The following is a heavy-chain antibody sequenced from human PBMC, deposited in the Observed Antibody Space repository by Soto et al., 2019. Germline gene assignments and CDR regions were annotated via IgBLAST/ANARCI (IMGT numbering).Heavy chain of an antibody. CDR3: ARDGLHCSGGSCYRLDAFDI. V-gene: IGHV3-13*01. CDR1: GFTFSSYD. Sequence: GGSLRLSCAASGFTFSSYDMHWVRQATGKGLEWVSAIGTAGDTYYPGSVKGRFTISSENAKNSLYLQMNSLRAGDTAVYYCARDGLHCSGGSCYRLDAFDIWGQGTMVTVSS. J-gene: IGHJ3*02. D-gene: IGHD2-15*01. CDR2: IGTAGDT.